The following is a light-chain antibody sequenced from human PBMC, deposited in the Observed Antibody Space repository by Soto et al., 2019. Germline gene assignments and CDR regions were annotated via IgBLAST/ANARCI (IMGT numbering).Light chain of an antibody. CDR1: QDINKN. V-gene: IGKV1-33*01. Sequence: DIQMTQSPSSLSASVGDRVTITCQASQDINKNLIWYQQKPGKAPKLLIYDASDLETGVPSRFSGSGSGTGFTFTISSLQPEHFATYYCQQYESLPLTFGQGTRLEIK. CDR3: QQYESLPLT. CDR2: DAS. J-gene: IGKJ5*01.